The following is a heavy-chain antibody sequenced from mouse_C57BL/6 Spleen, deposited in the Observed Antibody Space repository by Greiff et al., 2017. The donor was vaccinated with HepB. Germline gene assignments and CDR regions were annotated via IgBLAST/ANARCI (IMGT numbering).Heavy chain of an antibody. D-gene: IGHD2-4*01. Sequence: QVQLQQSGAELVKPGASVKLSCKASGYTFTSYWMHWVKQRPGQGLEWIGMIHPNSGSTNYNEKFKSKATLTVDKSSSTAYMQLSSLTSEDSAVYYCARTYYDSYYFDYWGQGTTLTVSS. V-gene: IGHV1-64*01. J-gene: IGHJ2*01. CDR3: ARTYYDSYYFDY. CDR1: GYTFTSYW. CDR2: IHPNSGST.